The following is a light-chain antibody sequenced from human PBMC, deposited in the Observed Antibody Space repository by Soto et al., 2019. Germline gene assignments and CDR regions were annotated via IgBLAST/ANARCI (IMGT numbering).Light chain of an antibody. J-gene: IGKJ1*01. CDR1: QSVSSN. CDR3: QQYGSSSTWT. V-gene: IGKV3-15*01. Sequence: EIVMTQSPATLSVSPGERATLSCRASQSVSSNLAWYQQKPGQAPRLLIYGASTRATGIPARFSGSGSGTEFTLTISSLQSEDFAVYYCQQYGSSSTWTFGPGTKVEIK. CDR2: GAS.